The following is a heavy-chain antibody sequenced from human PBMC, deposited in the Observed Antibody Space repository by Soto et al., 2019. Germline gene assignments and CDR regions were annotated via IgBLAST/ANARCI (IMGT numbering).Heavy chain of an antibody. CDR1: GFTFDDYA. J-gene: IGHJ6*02. V-gene: IGHV3-9*01. D-gene: IGHD3-16*01. CDR3: AKGITGYYYGVDV. Sequence: EVQLVESGGGLVQPGRSLRLSCAASGFTFDDYAMHWVRQVSGKGLEWVSGISWNSGSVGYADSVKGRFTISRDNAKNSLYLQMNSLRAEDTALYYCAKGITGYYYGVDVWGQGTTVTVSS. CDR2: ISWNSGSV.